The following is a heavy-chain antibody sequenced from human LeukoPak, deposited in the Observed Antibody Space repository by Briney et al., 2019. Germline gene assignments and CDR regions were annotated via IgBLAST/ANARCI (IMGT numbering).Heavy chain of an antibody. CDR3: ASEPEYYGLGSPFHY. D-gene: IGHD3-10*01. V-gene: IGHV1-24*01. CDR1: GYTLTELS. J-gene: IGHJ4*02. CDR2: FDPEDGQT. Sequence: ASVTVSCTVSGYTLTELSMHWVRQAPGKGLEWMGGFDPEDGQTIYAQKFQGRVTMTEDTSTNTAYMELSSLRSEDTAVYYCASEPEYYGLGSPFHYWGQGTLVTVSA.